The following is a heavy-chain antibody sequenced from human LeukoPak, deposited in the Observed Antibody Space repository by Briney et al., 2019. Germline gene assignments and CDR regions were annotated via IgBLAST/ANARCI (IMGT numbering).Heavy chain of an antibody. J-gene: IGHJ4*02. CDR1: GFTFSSYS. CDR2: ISTSSSYI. Sequence: GGSLRLSCAASGFTFSSYSMNWVRQAPGKGLEWVSFISTSSSYIYYADSLKGRFTISRDNAKKSLYLQINSLRAEDTAVYYCAKDRACGQWNCQGSDYWGQGTLVTVSS. CDR3: AKDRACGQWNCQGSDY. D-gene: IGHD1-7*01. V-gene: IGHV3-21*01.